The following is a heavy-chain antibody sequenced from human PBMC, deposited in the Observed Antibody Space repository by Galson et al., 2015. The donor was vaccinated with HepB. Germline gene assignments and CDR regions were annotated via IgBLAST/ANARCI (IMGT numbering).Heavy chain of an antibody. V-gene: IGHV1-69*04. J-gene: IGHJ6*02. Sequence: SVKVSCKASGGTFSSYAISWVRQAPGQGLEWMGRIIPILGIANYAQKFQGRVTITADKSTSTAYMELSSLRSEDTAVYYCARDHPGGSYYYGMDVWGQGTTVTVSS. D-gene: IGHD3-10*01. CDR1: GGTFSSYA. CDR2: IIPILGIA. CDR3: ARDHPGGSYYYGMDV.